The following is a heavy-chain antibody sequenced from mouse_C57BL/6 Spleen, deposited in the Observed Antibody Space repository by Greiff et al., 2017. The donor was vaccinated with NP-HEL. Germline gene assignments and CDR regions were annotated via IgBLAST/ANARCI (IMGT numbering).Heavy chain of an antibody. CDR1: GYTFTSYW. J-gene: IGHJ2*01. CDR3: ARNYGDDGGFDD. CDR2: LNPSSGYT. V-gene: IGHV1-7*01. Sequence: QVQLQQSGAELAKPGASVKLSCKASGYTFTSYWMHWVKQRPGQGLEWIGYLNPSSGYTKYNQKFKDKATLTADKSSSTAYMQKSSLTYEDAADYYCARNYGDDGGFDDWGQGTTLTVSS. D-gene: IGHD2-2*01.